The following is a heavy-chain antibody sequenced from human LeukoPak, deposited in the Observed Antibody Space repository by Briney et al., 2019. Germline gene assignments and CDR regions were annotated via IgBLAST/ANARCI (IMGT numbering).Heavy chain of an antibody. CDR2: ISAYNGNT. Sequence: ASVKVSCKASGYTFTSYGISWVRQAPGQGLEWMGWISAYNGNTNYAQKLQGRVTITTDTSTSTAYMELRRLRSDDTAVYYCARGPKRAVVPAARLFDYWGQGTLVTVSS. J-gene: IGHJ4*02. CDR3: ARGPKRAVVPAARLFDY. V-gene: IGHV1-18*01. CDR1: GYTFTSYG. D-gene: IGHD2-2*01.